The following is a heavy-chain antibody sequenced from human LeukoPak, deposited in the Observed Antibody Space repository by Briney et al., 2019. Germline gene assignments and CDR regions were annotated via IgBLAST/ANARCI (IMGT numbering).Heavy chain of an antibody. J-gene: IGHJ3*02. D-gene: IGHD6-19*01. CDR2: IRSKANSYAT. CDR1: GFTFSGSA. V-gene: IGHV3-73*01. Sequence: GGSLRLSCAASGFTFSGSAMHWVCQASGKGLEWVGRIRSKANSYATAYAASVKGRFTISRDDSKNTAYLQMNSLKTEDTAVYYCTSTHADSSGWYSHGAFDIWGQGTMVTVSS. CDR3: TSTHADSSGWYSHGAFDI.